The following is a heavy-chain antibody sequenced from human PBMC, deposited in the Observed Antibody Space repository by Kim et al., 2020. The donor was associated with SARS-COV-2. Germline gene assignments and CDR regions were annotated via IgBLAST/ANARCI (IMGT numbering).Heavy chain of an antibody. CDR2: ISWNSGSI. Sequence: GGSLRLSCAASGFTFDDYAMHWVRQAPGKGLEWVSGISWNSGSIGYADSVKGRFTISRDNAKNSLYLQMNSLRAEDTALYYCARGEYYDILTGLDYWGQGTLVTVSS. V-gene: IGHV3-9*01. D-gene: IGHD3-9*01. CDR3: ARGEYYDILTGLDY. J-gene: IGHJ4*02. CDR1: GFTFDDYA.